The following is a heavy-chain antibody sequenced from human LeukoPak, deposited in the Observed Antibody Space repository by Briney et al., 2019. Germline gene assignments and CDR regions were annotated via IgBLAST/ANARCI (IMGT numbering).Heavy chain of an antibody. J-gene: IGHJ3*02. D-gene: IGHD6-19*01. CDR3: ARDGYSSGWYI. CDR2: IGGSGSYT. V-gene: IGHV3-11*06. CDR1: GGSFSGYY. Sequence: LSLTCAVYGGSFSGYYWSWIRQAPGKGLEWVSYIGGSGSYTNYADSVKGRFTISRDNAKNSLYLQMNSLRAEDTAVYYCARDGYSSGWYIWGQGTMVTVSS.